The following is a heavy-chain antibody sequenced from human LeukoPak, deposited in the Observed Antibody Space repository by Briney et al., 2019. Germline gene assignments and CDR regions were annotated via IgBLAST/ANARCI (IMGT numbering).Heavy chain of an antibody. CDR2: INPNSGGT. CDR1: GYTFTGYY. D-gene: IGHD3-3*01. J-gene: IGHJ6*03. V-gene: IGHV1-2*06. CDR3: ARAYDFWSGPYYYYMDV. Sequence: ASVKVSCKASGYTFTGYYMHWVRQAPGQGLEWMGRINPNSGGTNYAQKLQGRVTMTTDTSTSTAYMELRSLRSDDTAVYYCARAYDFWSGPYYYYMDVWGKGTTVTVSS.